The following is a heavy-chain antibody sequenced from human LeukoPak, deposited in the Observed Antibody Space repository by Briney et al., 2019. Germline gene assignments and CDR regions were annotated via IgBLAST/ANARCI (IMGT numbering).Heavy chain of an antibody. D-gene: IGHD3-9*01. J-gene: IGHJ6*02. CDR2: ISSSSSTI. CDR1: GFTFSSYS. Sequence: GGSLRLSCAASGFTFSSYSMNWVRQAPGKGLEWVSYISSSSSTIYYADSVKGRFTISRDNAKNSLYLQMNSLRAEDTAVYYCAGGDILTGYYNVDGMDVWGQGTLVTVSS. V-gene: IGHV3-48*04. CDR3: AGGDILTGYYNVDGMDV.